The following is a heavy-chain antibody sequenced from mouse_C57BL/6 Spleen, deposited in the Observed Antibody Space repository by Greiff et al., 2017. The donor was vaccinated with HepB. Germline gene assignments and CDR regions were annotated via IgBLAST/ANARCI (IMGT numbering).Heavy chain of an antibody. D-gene: IGHD3-3*01. J-gene: IGHJ2*01. V-gene: IGHV1-64*01. CDR1: GYTFTSYW. CDR2: IHPNSGST. CDR3: ARGGDEGVYFDY. Sequence: VQLQQPGAELVKPGASVKLSCKASGYTFTSYWMHWVKQRPGQGLEWIGMIHPNSGSTNYNEKFKSKATLTVDKSSSTAYMQLSSLTSEDSAVYYCARGGDEGVYFDYWGQGTTLTVSS.